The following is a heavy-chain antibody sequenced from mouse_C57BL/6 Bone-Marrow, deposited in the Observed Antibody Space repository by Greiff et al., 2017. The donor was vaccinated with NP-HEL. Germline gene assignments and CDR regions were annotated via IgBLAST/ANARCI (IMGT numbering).Heavy chain of an antibody. J-gene: IGHJ1*03. CDR2: IDPENGDT. V-gene: IGHV14-4*01. D-gene: IGHD1-3*01. CDR3: TPYIAGDV. Sequence: EVQLQQSGAELVRPGASVKLSCTASGFNIKDDYMHWVKQRPEQGLEWIGWIDPENGDTEYASKFQGKATITADTSSNTAYLQLSSLTSEDTAVYYCTPYIAGDVWGTGTTVTVSS. CDR1: GFNIKDDY.